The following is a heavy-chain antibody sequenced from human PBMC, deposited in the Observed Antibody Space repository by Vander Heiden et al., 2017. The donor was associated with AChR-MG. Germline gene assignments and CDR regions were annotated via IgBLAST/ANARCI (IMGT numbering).Heavy chain of an antibody. J-gene: IGHJ3*02. Sequence: QVQLQESGPGLVKPSQTLSLTCTVSGGSISSGGSYWSWIRQHPGKGLEWIGYIYYSGSTYYNPSLKSRVTISVDTSKNQFSLKLSSVTAADTAVYYCARVRGAYGGNPSRPENDAFDIWGQGTMVTVSS. V-gene: IGHV4-31*03. CDR1: GGSISSGGSY. CDR3: ARVRGAYGGNPSRPENDAFDI. D-gene: IGHD4-17*01. CDR2: IYYSGST.